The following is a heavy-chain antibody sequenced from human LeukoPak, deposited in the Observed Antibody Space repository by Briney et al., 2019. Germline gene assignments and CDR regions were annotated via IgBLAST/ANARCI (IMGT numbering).Heavy chain of an antibody. D-gene: IGHD3-22*01. CDR2: IHTSGNI. CDR1: GGSISRGSYC. J-gene: IGHJ4*02. Sequence: SETLSLTCTVSGGSISRGSYCWSWIRQPAGKGLEWIGHIHTSGNINYNPSLKSRVTISVDTSKNQFSLKLRSVTATDTAVYYCARGAYYYDSSGLGLGYWGQGTLVTVSS. V-gene: IGHV4-61*09. CDR3: ARGAYYYDSSGLGLGY.